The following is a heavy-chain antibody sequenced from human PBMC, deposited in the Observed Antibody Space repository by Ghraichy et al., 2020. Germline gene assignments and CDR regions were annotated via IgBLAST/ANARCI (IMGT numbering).Heavy chain of an antibody. CDR2: VSKSTNT. CDR1: GVSITNHD. D-gene: IGHD3/OR15-3a*01. Sequence: SCTVSGVSITNHDWSWIRQSPGKRLEWIGYVSKSTNTNYNPSPSLRGLVTMTLDKSKSQVSLRLTSVTAADTAVYYCSRDNEGTAWGQGVLVTVSS. J-gene: IGHJ5*02. CDR3: SRDNEGTA. V-gene: IGHV4-59*11.